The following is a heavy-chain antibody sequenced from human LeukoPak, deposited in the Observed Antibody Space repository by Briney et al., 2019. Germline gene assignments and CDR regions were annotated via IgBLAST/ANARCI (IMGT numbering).Heavy chain of an antibody. CDR2: INTNTGKT. Sequence: AAVKVSCKASGYSFTSYGLTWVRQAPGQGLEWMGWINTNTGKTTYAQKFQGRVTMTTDASTSTAYMELRSLRSDDTAVYYCARDFLGPYYMDVWGKGTTVTISS. CDR3: ARDFLGPYYMDV. CDR1: GYSFTSYG. V-gene: IGHV1-18*01. D-gene: IGHD2/OR15-2a*01. J-gene: IGHJ6*03.